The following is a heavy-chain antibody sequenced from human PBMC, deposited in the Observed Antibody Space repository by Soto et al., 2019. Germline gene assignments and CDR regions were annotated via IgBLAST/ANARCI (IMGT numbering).Heavy chain of an antibody. Sequence: QLQLQESGPGLVKPSETMSLTCTASGGSLSRYYWSWIRQPPGKALEWIGHIYNGGSTNYNPSLKSRVIISVDISKIQLSLKLRSVTDADTAVYYCAQSTGWPGFDYWGQGALVTVSS. CDR1: GGSLSRYY. D-gene: IGHD6-19*01. CDR2: IYNGGST. CDR3: AQSTGWPGFDY. V-gene: IGHV4-59*03. J-gene: IGHJ4*02.